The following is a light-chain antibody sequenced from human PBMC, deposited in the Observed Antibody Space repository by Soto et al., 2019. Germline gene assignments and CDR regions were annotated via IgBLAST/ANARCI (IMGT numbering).Light chain of an antibody. CDR2: NTN. CDR3: AAWDDSLNGLV. CDR1: SSNIGSKP. V-gene: IGLV1-44*01. Sequence: QSVLTQPPSASGTPGQRGTIPCSGSSSNIGSKPVNWYQQLPGAAPKLLIHNTNQRPSGVPDRFSGSKSGTSASLAISGLQSDDEAHYYCAAWDDSLNGLVFGAGTKVTVL. J-gene: IGLJ2*01.